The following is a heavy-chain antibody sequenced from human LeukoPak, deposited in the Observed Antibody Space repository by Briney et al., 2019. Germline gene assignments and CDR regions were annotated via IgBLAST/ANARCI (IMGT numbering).Heavy chain of an antibody. CDR3: AKAHGSGSPMYYYYMDV. V-gene: IGHV3-30*02. J-gene: IGHJ6*03. D-gene: IGHD3-10*01. CDR1: GFTFSSYG. CDR2: IRYDGTNK. Sequence: PGGSLRLSCAASGFTFSSYGMHWVRQAPGKGLEWVTFIRYDGTNKYYADSLKGRFTISRDNSKNTLYLQMNSLRAEDTAVYFCAKAHGSGSPMYYYYMDVWGNGTTVTVSS.